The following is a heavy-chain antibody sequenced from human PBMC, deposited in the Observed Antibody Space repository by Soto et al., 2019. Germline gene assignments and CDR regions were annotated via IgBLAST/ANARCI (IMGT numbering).Heavy chain of an antibody. CDR3: ARRGSGSGSYRPFYF. D-gene: IGHD3-10*01. V-gene: IGHV3-23*01. CDR2: IGGSGDYT. CDR1: GFTFSNYA. Sequence: GGSLRLSCAASGFTFSNYAISWARQAPGKGLEWVSSIGGSGDYTSYADSVKGRFTVSRDNSKNTVYLQMNSLRAEDTALYYCARRGSGSGSYRPFYFWGQGTLVTVPS. J-gene: IGHJ4*02.